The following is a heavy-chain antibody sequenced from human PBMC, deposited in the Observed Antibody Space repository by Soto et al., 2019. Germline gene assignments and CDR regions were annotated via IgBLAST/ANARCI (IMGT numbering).Heavy chain of an antibody. CDR3: ARRPSPGVRAYCGGDCYSDAFDI. J-gene: IGHJ3*02. CDR2: IYYSGST. Sequence: PSETLSLTCTVSGGSIRSSSYYWGWIRQPPGKGLEWIGSIYYSGSTYYNPSLKSRVTISVDTSKNQFSLKLSSVTAADTAVYYCARRPSPGVRAYCGGDCYSDAFDIWGQGTMVTVSS. D-gene: IGHD2-21*02. CDR1: GGSIRSSSYY. V-gene: IGHV4-39*01.